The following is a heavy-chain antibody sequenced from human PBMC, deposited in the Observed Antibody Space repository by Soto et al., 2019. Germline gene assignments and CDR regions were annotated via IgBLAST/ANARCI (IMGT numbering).Heavy chain of an antibody. Sequence: SVKVSCKASGGTFYTYTFSWVRQAPGQGLEWMGSITPIYPTTNYAERFQGRLTITADGSTHTAYMDLTSQTSEDTAVYYCARIPRYSFPTSDDLDSWGQGTLVTVSS. CDR2: ITPIYPTT. V-gene: IGHV1-69*13. J-gene: IGHJ4*02. CDR1: GGTFYTYT. CDR3: ARIPRYSFPTSDDLDS. D-gene: IGHD5-18*01.